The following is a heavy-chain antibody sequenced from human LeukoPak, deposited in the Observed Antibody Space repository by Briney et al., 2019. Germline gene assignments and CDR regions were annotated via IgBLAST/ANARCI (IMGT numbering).Heavy chain of an antibody. CDR2: INPSGGST. CDR3: ARDFRSRLITMIEGLFDY. J-gene: IGHJ4*02. V-gene: IGHV1-46*01. Sequence: VASVKVSCKASGYTFTSYYMHWVRQAPGQGLEWMGIINPSGGSTSFAQKFQGRVTMTRDTSTSTVYMELSSLRSEDTAVYYCARDFRSRLITMIEGLFDYWGQGTLVTVSS. D-gene: IGHD3-22*01. CDR1: GYTFTSYY.